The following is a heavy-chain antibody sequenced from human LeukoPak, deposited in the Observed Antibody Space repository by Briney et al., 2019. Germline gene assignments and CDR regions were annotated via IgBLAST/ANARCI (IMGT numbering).Heavy chain of an antibody. Sequence: SETLSLTCTVSGGSISSYYWSWIRQPAGKGLEWIGRIYTSGSTNYNPSLKSRVTMPVDTSKNQFSLKLSSVTAADTAVYYCARDRVEDGYNFDYYYYMDVWGKGTTVTVSS. J-gene: IGHJ6*03. CDR3: ARDRVEDGYNFDYYYYMDV. D-gene: IGHD5-24*01. V-gene: IGHV4-4*07. CDR1: GGSISSYY. CDR2: IYTSGST.